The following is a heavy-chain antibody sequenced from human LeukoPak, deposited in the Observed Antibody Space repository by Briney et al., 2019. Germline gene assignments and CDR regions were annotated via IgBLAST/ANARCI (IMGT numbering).Heavy chain of an antibody. J-gene: IGHJ4*02. Sequence: ASVKVSCKASGYTFTSYAMNWVRQAPGQGLEWMGWISAYNGNTNYAQRLQGRVTMTTDTSTSTAYMELRSLRSDDTAVYYCARANYDSVYFDYWGQGTLVTVSS. CDR1: GYTFTSYA. D-gene: IGHD3-22*01. CDR3: ARANYDSVYFDY. V-gene: IGHV1-18*01. CDR2: ISAYNGNT.